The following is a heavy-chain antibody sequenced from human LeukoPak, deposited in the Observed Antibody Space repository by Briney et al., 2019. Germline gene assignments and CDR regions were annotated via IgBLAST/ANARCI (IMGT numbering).Heavy chain of an antibody. CDR2: IKKDGSED. Sequence: GGSLRLSCAASGFTFSNYWMSWVRQAPGKGLEWVANIKKDGSEDYYVDSVKGRFTISRDNAEKSLFLQMNSLRAEDTAVYYCARDLGEHVDYFDYWGQGTLVTVSS. CDR3: ARDLGEHVDYFDY. CDR1: GFTFSNYW. D-gene: IGHD3-16*01. J-gene: IGHJ4*02. V-gene: IGHV3-7*01.